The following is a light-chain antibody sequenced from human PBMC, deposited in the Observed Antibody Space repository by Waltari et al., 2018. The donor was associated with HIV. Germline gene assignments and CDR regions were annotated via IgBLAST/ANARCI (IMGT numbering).Light chain of an antibody. CDR1: QDISNY. CDR2: GAS. V-gene: IGKV1-33*01. J-gene: IGKJ2*01. Sequence: DIQMTQSPSSLSASVGDRVTITCQASQDISNYLTWYQHKPGKAPKLLIYGASDLETGVPSRFSGSGSETDFTFTISSLQPEDIATYYCQQYDTLPYTFGQGTKLEIK. CDR3: QQYDTLPYT.